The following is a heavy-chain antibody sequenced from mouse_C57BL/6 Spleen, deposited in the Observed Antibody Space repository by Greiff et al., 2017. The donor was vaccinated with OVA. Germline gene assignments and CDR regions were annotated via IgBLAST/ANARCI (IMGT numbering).Heavy chain of an antibody. Sequence: EVQGVESGEGLVKPGGSLKLSCAASGFTFSSYAMSWVRQTPEKRLEWVAYISSGVDYIYYADTVKGRFTISRDNARNTLYLQMSSLKSEDTAMYYCTRYGDYDGVDYWGQGTTLTVSS. CDR1: GFTFSSYA. CDR3: TRYGDYDGVDY. J-gene: IGHJ2*01. CDR2: ISSGVDYI. V-gene: IGHV5-9-1*02. D-gene: IGHD2-4*01.